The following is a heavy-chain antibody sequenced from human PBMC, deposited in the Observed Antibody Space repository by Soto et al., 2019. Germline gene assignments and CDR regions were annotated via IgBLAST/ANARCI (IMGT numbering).Heavy chain of an antibody. D-gene: IGHD3-3*01. CDR1: GFRFGDYG. V-gene: IGHV3-49*03. Sequence: VQLVESGGGLVQPGRSLRLSCATSGFRFGDYGMSWFRQAPGKGLEWVGFISTEPYGAATQYAAAVKGRFTITRDDSKRIVDLQMSSLKTEDTAIYYCSRKVTLSGVVLPTHGFDSWGQGTLVTVSS. CDR2: ISTEPYGAAT. CDR3: SRKVTLSGVVLPTHGFDS. J-gene: IGHJ5*01.